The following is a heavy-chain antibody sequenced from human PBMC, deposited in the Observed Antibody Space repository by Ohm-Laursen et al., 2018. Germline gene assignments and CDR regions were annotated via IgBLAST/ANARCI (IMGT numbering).Heavy chain of an antibody. CDR3: AKDISHYYYGMDV. CDR2: ISWNSGSI. CDR1: GFTFDDYA. Sequence: SLRLSCAASGFTFDDYAMHWVRQAPGKGLEWVSGISWNSGSIGYADSVKGRFTISRDNAKNSLYLQMNSLRAEDAALYYCAKDISHYYYGMDVWGQGTTVTVSS. J-gene: IGHJ6*02. V-gene: IGHV3-9*01.